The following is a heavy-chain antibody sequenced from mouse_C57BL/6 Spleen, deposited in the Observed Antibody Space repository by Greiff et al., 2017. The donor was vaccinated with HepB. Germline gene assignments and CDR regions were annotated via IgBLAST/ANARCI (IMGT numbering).Heavy chain of an antibody. CDR3: ARGIYYYGSSYFYFDY. D-gene: IGHD1-1*01. CDR2: INPGSGGT. CDR1: GYAFTNYL. V-gene: IGHV1-54*01. Sequence: QVQLQQSGAELVRPGTSVKVSCKASGYAFTNYLIEWVKQRPGQGLEWIGVINPGSGGTKYNEEFKGKATLTADTSSSTAYMQLSSLTSEDSAVYFCARGIYYYGSSYFYFDYWGQGTTLTVSS. J-gene: IGHJ2*01.